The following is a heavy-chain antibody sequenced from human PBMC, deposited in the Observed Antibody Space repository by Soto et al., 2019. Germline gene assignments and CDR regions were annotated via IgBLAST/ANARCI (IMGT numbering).Heavy chain of an antibody. CDR3: ARERSGYFDY. Sequence: QVQLVQSGPRWRSLGAPVRSSAKPSGYTSTSNDTNGVRQATGQGLEWMGWMNPNSGNTGYAQKFQGRVTMTRNTSISTAYMELSSLRSEDTAVYYCARERSGYFDYWGQGTLVTVSS. CDR2: MNPNSGNT. J-gene: IGHJ4*02. V-gene: IGHV1-8*01. CDR1: GYTSTSND. D-gene: IGHD2-15*01.